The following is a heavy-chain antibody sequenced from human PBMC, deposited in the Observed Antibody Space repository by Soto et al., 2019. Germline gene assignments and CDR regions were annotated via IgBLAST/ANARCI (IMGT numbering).Heavy chain of an antibody. D-gene: IGHD1-1*01. V-gene: IGHV3-7*01. CDR3: ARKRYNWNDWDFDY. CDR1: GFTFSSYW. Sequence: GGSLRLSCAASGFTFSSYWMSWVRQAPGKGLEWVANIKQEGSEKYYVDSVKGRFTISRDNAKNSLFLQMNSLRAEDTAVYYCARKRYNWNDWDFDYWGQGTLVTVSS. CDR2: IKQEGSEK. J-gene: IGHJ4*02.